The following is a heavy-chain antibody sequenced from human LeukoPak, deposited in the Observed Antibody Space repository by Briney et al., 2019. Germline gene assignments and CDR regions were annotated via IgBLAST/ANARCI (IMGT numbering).Heavy chain of an antibody. Sequence: ASVKVSCKASGYTFTGYYMHWVRQAPGQGLEWMGIINPSGGNTSYAQKFQGRVTMTRDTSTSTVYMELSSLRSEDTAVYYCARALGYYYMDVWGKGTTVTVSS. CDR3: ARALGYYYMDV. CDR1: GYTFTGYY. V-gene: IGHV1-46*01. CDR2: INPSGGNT. J-gene: IGHJ6*03. D-gene: IGHD3-16*01.